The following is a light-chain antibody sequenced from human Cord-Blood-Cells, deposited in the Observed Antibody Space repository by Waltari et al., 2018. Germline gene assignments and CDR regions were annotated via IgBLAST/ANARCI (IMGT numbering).Light chain of an antibody. J-gene: IGLJ1*01. Sequence: QSALTQPASVSGSPGQSITISCTGTSSDVGGYNYVSWYQQHPGKAPKLMIYEVSNRPSGVSKRFAGSKSGNTASLTISGLQAEDETDYYCSSYTSSSTVVGTGTKVTVL. V-gene: IGLV2-14*01. CDR2: EVS. CDR3: SSYTSSSTV. CDR1: SSDVGGYNY.